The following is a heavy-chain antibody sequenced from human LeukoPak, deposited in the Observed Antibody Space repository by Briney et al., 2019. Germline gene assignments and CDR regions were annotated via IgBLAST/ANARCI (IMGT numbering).Heavy chain of an antibody. CDR1: GFMFRNHG. J-gene: IGHJ3*02. CDR3: ARDRSSYISGAFDI. CDR2: ISGSGDNA. D-gene: IGHD2-15*01. V-gene: IGHV3-23*01. Sequence: GGSLRLSCAASGFMFRNHGMNWVRQAPGKGLEWLSTISGSGDNAYYADSVKGRFTVSRDNSKNTLYLQMNSLRVEDTAVYYCARDRSSYISGAFDIWGQGTMVTVSS.